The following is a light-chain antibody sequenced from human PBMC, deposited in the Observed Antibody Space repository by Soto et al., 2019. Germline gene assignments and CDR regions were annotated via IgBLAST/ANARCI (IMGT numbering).Light chain of an antibody. V-gene: IGLV2-11*01. J-gene: IGLJ2*01. CDR1: SSDVGRYNF. CDR2: DVS. Sequence: QSALTQPRSVSGSPGQSVTISCTGTSSDVGRYNFVSWYQQHPDKAPQLILYDVSKRPSGVPDRFSGSKSGNTASLTISGLQPEDEADYYCMSYIASTTTHWILGGGTKLTVL. CDR3: MSYIASTTTHWI.